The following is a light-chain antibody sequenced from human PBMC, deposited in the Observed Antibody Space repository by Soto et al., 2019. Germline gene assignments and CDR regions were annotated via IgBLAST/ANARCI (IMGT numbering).Light chain of an antibody. J-gene: IGKJ4*01. CDR3: QQYKNWPPLT. V-gene: IGKV3-15*01. Sequence: ETVMTQSPATLSVSPGETATLSCRASQSVGSAVAWYQHKPGQAPRLVIVAASIRATGVPGRFSGGGSGTEFTLTISSLQSEDFAVYYCQQYKNWPPLTFGGGTTVEIK. CDR1: QSVGSA. CDR2: AAS.